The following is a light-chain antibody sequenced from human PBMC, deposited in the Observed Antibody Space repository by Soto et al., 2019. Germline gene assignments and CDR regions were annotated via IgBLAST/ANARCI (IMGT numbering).Light chain of an antibody. CDR1: SSNIGNNY. Sequence: QSVLTQPPSVSAAPGQEVTISCSGSSSNIGNNYVSWYQQLPGTAPKLLIYENNKRPSGIPDRFSGSKSGTSATLGITGLQTGDEADYYCGTWDSSLSAGGVFGTGTKVTVL. CDR3: GTWDSSLSAGGV. V-gene: IGLV1-51*02. CDR2: ENN. J-gene: IGLJ1*01.